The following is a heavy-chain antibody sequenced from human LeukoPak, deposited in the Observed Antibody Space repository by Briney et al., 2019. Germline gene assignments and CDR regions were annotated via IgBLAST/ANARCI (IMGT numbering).Heavy chain of an antibody. V-gene: IGHV1-18*01. Sequence: ASVKVSCKASGYTFSSYGFSWVRQAPGQGLEWMGWISAYNGKTDYAQKLQGRVTMTTDTSTSTAYMELRSLRSDDTAVYYCARVHSSVWYGGLDPWGQGSLVTVSS. CDR2: ISAYNGKT. D-gene: IGHD6-19*01. CDR1: GYTFSSYG. CDR3: ARVHSSVWYGGLDP. J-gene: IGHJ5*02.